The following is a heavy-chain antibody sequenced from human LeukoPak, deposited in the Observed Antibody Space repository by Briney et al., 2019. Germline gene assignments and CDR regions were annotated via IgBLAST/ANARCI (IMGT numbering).Heavy chain of an antibody. CDR3: ASDGYNIRFFDY. CDR1: GFTFSSYS. D-gene: IGHD5-24*01. Sequence: GGSLRPSCAASGFTFSSYSMNWVRQAPGKGLEWVSSISSSSSYIYYTDSVKGRFTISRDNAKNSLYLQMNSLRAEDTAVYYCASDGYNIRFFDYWGQGSLVTVSS. J-gene: IGHJ4*02. CDR2: ISSSSSYI. V-gene: IGHV3-21*01.